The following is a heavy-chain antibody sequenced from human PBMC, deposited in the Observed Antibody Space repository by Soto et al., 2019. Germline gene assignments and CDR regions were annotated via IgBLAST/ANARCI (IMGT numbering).Heavy chain of an antibody. CDR1: GYTFTSYD. D-gene: IGHD2-15*01. J-gene: IGHJ5*02. Sequence: ASVKVSCKASGYTFTSYDINWVRQATGQGLEWMGWMNPNSGNTGYAQKFQGRVTMTRNTSISTAYMELSSLRSEDTAVYYCARSGIVVVVAATPLFDPWGQGTLVTVSS. V-gene: IGHV1-8*01. CDR2: MNPNSGNT. CDR3: ARSGIVVVVAATPLFDP.